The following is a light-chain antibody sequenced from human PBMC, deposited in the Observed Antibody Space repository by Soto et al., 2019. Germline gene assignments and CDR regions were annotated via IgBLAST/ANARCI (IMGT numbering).Light chain of an antibody. CDR1: SSDVGSYNL. J-gene: IGLJ2*01. CDR3: CSYAGNSTFV. V-gene: IGLV2-23*03. CDR2: EGS. Sequence: QSVLTQPASVSGSPGQSITISCTGTSSDVGSYNLVSWYQQHPGKAPKLMIYEGSKRPSGVSNRFSGSKSGNTASLTISGLQAEDEADYYCCSYAGNSTFVFGGGTKLTVL.